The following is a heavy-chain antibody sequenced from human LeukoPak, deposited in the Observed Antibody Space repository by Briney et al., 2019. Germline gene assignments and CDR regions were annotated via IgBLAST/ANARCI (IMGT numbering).Heavy chain of an antibody. CDR1: GGSISSSSDY. Sequence: SETLSLTCTVSGGSISSSSDYWGWTRQAPGKGLEWIGSIYYHENTYYNSSLKSRATISVDTSKNQFSLKLNSVTAADTAVYFCARRAYSAAYWKHFDYWGQGTLVTVSS. V-gene: IGHV4-39*01. J-gene: IGHJ4*02. CDR2: IYYHENT. CDR3: ARRAYSAAYWKHFDY. D-gene: IGHD1-1*01.